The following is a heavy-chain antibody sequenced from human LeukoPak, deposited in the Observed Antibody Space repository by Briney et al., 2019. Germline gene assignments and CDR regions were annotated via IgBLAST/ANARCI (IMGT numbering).Heavy chain of an antibody. CDR2: ISGSGSST. CDR1: GFTFSSYA. D-gene: IGHD2-2*01. V-gene: IGHV3-23*01. Sequence: GGSLRLSCAASGFTFSSYAMSWVRQAPGEGLQWVSGISGSGSSTYYADSVRGRFTISRDNAKNSLYLQMNSLRAEDTAVYYCARRLFYCSSASCRWGPLGYWGQGTLVTVSS. CDR3: ARRLFYCSSASCRWGPLGY. J-gene: IGHJ4*02.